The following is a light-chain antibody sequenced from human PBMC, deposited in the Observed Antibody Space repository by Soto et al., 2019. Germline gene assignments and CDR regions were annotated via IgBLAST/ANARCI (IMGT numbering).Light chain of an antibody. V-gene: IGKV4-1*01. Sequence: DIVMTQSPDSLAVSLGGRATINCKSSQSVLYSSNKKNYLGWYQQKPGQPPKLLIYWASTRDSGVPDRFSGSGSGTDFTLKISRVEAEDVGVYYCMQGTHWPPWTFGQGTKVDI. CDR3: MQGTHWPPWT. CDR2: WAS. J-gene: IGKJ1*01. CDR1: QSVLYSSNKKNY.